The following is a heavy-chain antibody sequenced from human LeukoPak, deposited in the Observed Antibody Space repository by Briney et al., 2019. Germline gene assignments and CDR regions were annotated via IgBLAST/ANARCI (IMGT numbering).Heavy chain of an antibody. CDR2: IRSKAYGGTT. J-gene: IGHJ3*02. CDR3: TMENYDFWSGYLLDAFDI. CDR1: GFTFGDYA. V-gene: IGHV3-49*04. Sequence: PGGSLRLSCTASGFTFGDYAMSWVRQAPGKGLEWVGFIRSKAYGGTTEYAASVKGRLTISRDDSKSIAYLQMNSLKTEDTAVYYCTMENYDFWSGYLLDAFDIWGQGTMVTVSS. D-gene: IGHD3-3*01.